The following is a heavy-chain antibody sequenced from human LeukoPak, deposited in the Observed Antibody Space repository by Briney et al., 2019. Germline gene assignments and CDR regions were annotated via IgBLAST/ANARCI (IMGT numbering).Heavy chain of an antibody. CDR1: GFTFSSYA. V-gene: IGHV3-23*01. CDR2: ISGSGGST. CDR3: AKSTPISVEMATTFDY. Sequence: GGSLRLSCAASGFTFSSYAMSWVRQAPGKGLEWVSAISGSGGSTYYADSVKGRFTISRDNSKNTLYLQMSSLRAEDTAVYYCAKSTPISVEMATTFDYWGQGTLVTVSS. J-gene: IGHJ4*02. D-gene: IGHD5-24*01.